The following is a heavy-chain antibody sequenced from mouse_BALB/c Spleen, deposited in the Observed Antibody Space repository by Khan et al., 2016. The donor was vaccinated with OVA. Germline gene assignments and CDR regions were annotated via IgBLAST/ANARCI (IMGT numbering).Heavy chain of an antibody. Sequence: EVELVESGGDLVKPGGSLKLSCAASGFTFSTYAMSWVRQTPDKRLEWVATISTGGDYIYYPDSVKGRFTISRDNVKNTLYLQMSSLRSEDTARDYCARHNYGPFAYWGQGTLVTVSA. D-gene: IGHD1-1*01. J-gene: IGHJ3*01. V-gene: IGHV5-6*01. CDR2: ISTGGDYI. CDR3: ARHNYGPFAY. CDR1: GFTFSTYA.